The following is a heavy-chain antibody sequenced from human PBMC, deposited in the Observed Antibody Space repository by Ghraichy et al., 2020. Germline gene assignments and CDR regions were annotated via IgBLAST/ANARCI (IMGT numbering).Heavy chain of an antibody. CDR2: INSDGSST. J-gene: IGHJ1*01. D-gene: IGHD6-13*01. V-gene: IGHV3-74*01. Sequence: GGSLRLSCAASGFTFSSYWMHWVRQAPGKGLVWVSRINSDGSSTSYADSVKGRFTISRDNAKNTLYLQMNSLRAEDTAVYYCARGGDSSSKSAEYFQHWGQGTLVTVSS. CDR1: GFTFSSYW. CDR3: ARGGDSSSKSAEYFQH.